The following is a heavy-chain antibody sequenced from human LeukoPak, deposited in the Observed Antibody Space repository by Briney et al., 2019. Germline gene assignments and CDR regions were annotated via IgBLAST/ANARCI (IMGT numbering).Heavy chain of an antibody. J-gene: IGHJ6*03. CDR2: IIPIFGTA. CDR1: GGTFSSYA. V-gene: IGHV1-69*05. CDR3: ARVSDDVDYYYYMDV. Sequence: ASVKVSCKASGGTFSSYAISWVRQAPRQGLEWMGGIIPIFGTANYAQKFQGRVTITTDESTSTAYMELSSLRSEDTAVYYCARVSDDVDYYYYMDVWGKGTTVTVSS. D-gene: IGHD3-10*01.